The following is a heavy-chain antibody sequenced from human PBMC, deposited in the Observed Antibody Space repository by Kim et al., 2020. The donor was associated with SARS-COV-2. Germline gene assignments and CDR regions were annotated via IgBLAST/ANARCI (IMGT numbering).Heavy chain of an antibody. V-gene: IGHV1-3*01. D-gene: IGHD5-12*01. CDR3: ARDGYNRPLDY. CDR2: IDAGNGDT. Sequence: ASVKVSCKASGFTFTNYGMHWVRQAPGQRLEWMGWIDAGNGDTKYSQKFQGRVTITRDTSATTTYMEMSSLRSEDTAIYYCARDGYNRPLDYWGQGTLVT. CDR1: GFTFTNYG. J-gene: IGHJ4*02.